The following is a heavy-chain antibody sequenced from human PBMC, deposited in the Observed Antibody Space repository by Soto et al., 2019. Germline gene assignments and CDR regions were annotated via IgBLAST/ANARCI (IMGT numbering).Heavy chain of an antibody. CDR1: GGSMSEYF. V-gene: IGHV4-59*01. D-gene: IGHD3-10*01. J-gene: IGHJ4*02. CDR3: ARDGYDGSGSPYPAY. Sequence: SETLSLTCSVSGGSMSEYFWSWIRQSPGKGLEWIGYIYYLGSTDYSPSLKSRVTISVDTSKRQFSLRLTSVTAADTAVYYCARDGYDGSGSPYPAYWGPGTQVTVSS. CDR2: IYYLGST.